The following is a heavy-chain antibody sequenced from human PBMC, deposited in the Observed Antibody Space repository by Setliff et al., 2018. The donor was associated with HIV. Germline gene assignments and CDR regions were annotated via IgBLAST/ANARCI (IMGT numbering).Heavy chain of an antibody. CDR2: INPTGGST. V-gene: IGHV1-46*01. CDR3: ASAGAWQRNALDI. CDR1: GHSFTNHY. Sequence: ASVKVSCKPSGHSFTNHYMRWVRQAPGQGLEWMGVINPTGGSTRNTQKFQGRVAMTRDTSTSTVYMELSSLRSEDTAVYYCASAGAWQRNALDIWGQGTMVTVSS. D-gene: IGHD5-12*01. J-gene: IGHJ3*02.